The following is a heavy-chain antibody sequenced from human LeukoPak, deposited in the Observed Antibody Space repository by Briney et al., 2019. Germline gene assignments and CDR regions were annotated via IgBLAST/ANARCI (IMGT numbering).Heavy chain of an antibody. Sequence: SETLSLTCTVSGGSISSSSYYWGWIRQPPGKGLEWIGSIYYSGSTYYNPSLKSRVTISVDTSKNQFSLKLSSVTAADTAVYYCARTQVGYSSGPGVLDYWGQGTLVTVSS. CDR3: ARTQVGYSSGPGVLDY. V-gene: IGHV4-39*01. J-gene: IGHJ4*02. D-gene: IGHD6-19*01. CDR2: IYYSGST. CDR1: GGSISSSSYY.